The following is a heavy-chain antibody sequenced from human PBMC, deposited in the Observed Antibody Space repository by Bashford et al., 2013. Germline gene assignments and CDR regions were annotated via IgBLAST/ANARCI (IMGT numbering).Heavy chain of an antibody. V-gene: IGHV3-23*01. CDR2: INGGGLTT. Sequence: VRQAPGKGPEWVSAINGGGLTTYYADSVKGRFTISRDKSKNTLYLQMNSLRAEDTAVYYCARFRGSSSIAGAPFYFDYWGHGTLVTVSS. CDR3: ARFRGSSSIAGAPFYFDY. D-gene: IGHD6-6*01. J-gene: IGHJ4*01.